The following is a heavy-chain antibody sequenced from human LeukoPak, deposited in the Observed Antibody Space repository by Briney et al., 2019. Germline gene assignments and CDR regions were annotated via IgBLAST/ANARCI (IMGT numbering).Heavy chain of an antibody. D-gene: IGHD3-22*01. J-gene: IGHJ6*03. CDR1: GFTVSSNY. Sequence: GGSLRLSCAASGFTVSSNYMSWVRQAPGKGLEWVSVIYSGGSTYYADSVKGRFTISRDNSKNTLYLQMNSQRAEDTAVYYCARDQGSVYYDSSGYPYYYYYMDVWGIGTTVTVSS. V-gene: IGHV3-53*01. CDR3: ARDQGSVYYDSSGYPYYYYYMDV. CDR2: IYSGGST.